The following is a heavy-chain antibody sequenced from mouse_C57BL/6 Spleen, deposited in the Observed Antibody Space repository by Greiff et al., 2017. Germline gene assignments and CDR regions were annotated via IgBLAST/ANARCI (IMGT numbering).Heavy chain of an antibody. V-gene: IGHV1-80*01. CDR3: ARSGTTVVATMDAMDY. J-gene: IGHJ4*01. CDR1: GYAFSSYW. D-gene: IGHD1-1*01. CDR2: IYPGDGDT. Sequence: VKLLESGAELVKPGASVKISCKASGYAFSSYWMNWVKQRPGKGLEWIGQIYPGDGDTNYNGKFKGKATLTADKSSSTAYMQLSSLTSEDSAVYFCARSGTTVVATMDAMDYWGQGTSVTVSS.